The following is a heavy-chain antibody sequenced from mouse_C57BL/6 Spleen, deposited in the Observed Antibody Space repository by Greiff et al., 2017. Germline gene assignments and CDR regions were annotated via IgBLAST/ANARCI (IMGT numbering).Heavy chain of an antibody. V-gene: IGHV3-6*01. CDR2: ISYDGSN. CDR3: ARGTREYFDY. J-gene: IGHJ2*01. CDR1: GYSITSGYY. Sequence: EVKLVESGPGLVKPSQSLSLTCSVTGYSITSGYYWNWIRQFPGNKLEWMGYISYDGSNNYNPSLKNRISITRDTSKNQFFLKLNSVTTEDTATYYCARGTREYFDYWGQGTTLTVSS.